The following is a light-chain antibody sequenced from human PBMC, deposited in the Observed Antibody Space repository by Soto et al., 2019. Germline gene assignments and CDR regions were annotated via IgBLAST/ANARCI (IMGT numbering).Light chain of an antibody. CDR1: QGIYSY. CDR3: QQLSSYST. CDR2: AAS. J-gene: IGKJ5*01. V-gene: IGKV1-9*01. Sequence: DIQLTQSPSFLSASVGDRVTITCRASQGIYSYLAWYQQKPGKAPRLLIYAASTLQSGVPPRFSGSGSGTDFTLTISSLQPEDFATYYCQQLSSYSTFGQGTRLEIK.